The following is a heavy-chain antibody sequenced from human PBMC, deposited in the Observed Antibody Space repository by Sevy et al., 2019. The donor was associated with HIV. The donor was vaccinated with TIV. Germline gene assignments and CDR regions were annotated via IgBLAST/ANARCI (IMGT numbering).Heavy chain of an antibody. Sequence: GGSLRLSCAASGFTFSTYGMHGVRQAPRKGLEWVAVMWFDGSNTYYADSVKGRFTISRDIAKNTLHLQMNSLRAEDTAVYYCARDLEFYDYGDYGPAFMPDYWGQGTLVTVSS. J-gene: IGHJ4*02. V-gene: IGHV3-33*01. CDR2: MWFDGSNT. CDR1: GFTFSTYG. CDR3: ARDLEFYDYGDYGPAFMPDY. D-gene: IGHD4-17*01.